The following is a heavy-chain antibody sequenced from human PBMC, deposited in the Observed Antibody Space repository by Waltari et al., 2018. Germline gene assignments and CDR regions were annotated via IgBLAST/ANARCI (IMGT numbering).Heavy chain of an antibody. CDR3: AKDSRHQQLVASYFDY. D-gene: IGHD6-13*01. V-gene: IGHV3-30*18. CDR2: IWYDGSNK. J-gene: IGHJ4*02. CDR1: GFTFSSYG. Sequence: QVQLVESGGGVVQPGRSLRLSCAASGFTFSSYGMHWVRQAPGKGLEWVAVIWYDGSNKYYADSVKGRFTISRDNSKNTLYLQMNSLRAEDTAMYYCAKDSRHQQLVASYFDYWGQGTLVTVSS.